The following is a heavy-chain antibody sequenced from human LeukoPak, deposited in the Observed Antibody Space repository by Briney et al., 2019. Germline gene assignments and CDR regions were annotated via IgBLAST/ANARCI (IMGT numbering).Heavy chain of an antibody. CDR3: ATYYDSSGPTVGN. Sequence: ASVKVSCKASGYTFTGYYMHWVRQAPGQGLEWMGWINPNSGGTNYAQKFQGRVTMTRDTSISTAYMELSRLRSDDTAVYYCATYYDSSGPTVGNSGQGTLVTVSS. J-gene: IGHJ4*02. D-gene: IGHD3-22*01. V-gene: IGHV1-2*02. CDR1: GYTFTGYY. CDR2: INPNSGGT.